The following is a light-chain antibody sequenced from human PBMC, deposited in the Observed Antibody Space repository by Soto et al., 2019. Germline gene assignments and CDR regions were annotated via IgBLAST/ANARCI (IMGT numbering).Light chain of an antibody. CDR1: SSDVGGYDH. CDR2: DVS. J-gene: IGLJ1*01. V-gene: IGLV2-14*01. Sequence: QSALTQPASVSGSPGQSITISCTGTSSDVGGYDHVSWYQQHPGKAPKLMIYDVSNRPSGVSNRFAGSKSGNTASLTIFGLHSHDEADYYRLSYTRSSNYVFGTETKLTV. CDR3: LSYTRSSNYV.